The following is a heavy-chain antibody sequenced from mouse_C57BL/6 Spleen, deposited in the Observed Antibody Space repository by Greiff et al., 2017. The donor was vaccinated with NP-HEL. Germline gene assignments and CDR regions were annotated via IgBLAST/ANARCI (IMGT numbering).Heavy chain of an antibody. V-gene: IGHV5-9*01. J-gene: IGHJ2*01. CDR2: ISGGGGNT. CDR3: ARRGYGNFYFDY. Sequence: EVMLVESGGGLVKPGGSLKLSCAASGFTFSSYTMSWVRQTPEKRLEWVATISGGGGNTYYPASVKGRFTISRDNAKNTLYLQMSSLRSEDTALYYCARRGYGNFYFDYWGQGTTLTVSS. D-gene: IGHD2-10*02. CDR1: GFTFSSYT.